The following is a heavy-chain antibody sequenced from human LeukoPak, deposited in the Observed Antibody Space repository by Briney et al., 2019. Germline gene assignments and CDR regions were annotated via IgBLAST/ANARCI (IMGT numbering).Heavy chain of an antibody. V-gene: IGHV3-30-3*01. Sequence: GGSLRLSCAASGFTFSSYAMHWVRQAPGKGLEWVAVISYDGSNKYYADSVKGRFTISRDNAKSSLSLQMNSLRAEDTAVYYCARRAAAGHLDGFDIWGQGTLITVSS. J-gene: IGHJ3*02. CDR1: GFTFSSYA. D-gene: IGHD6-13*01. CDR3: ARRAAAGHLDGFDI. CDR2: ISYDGSNK.